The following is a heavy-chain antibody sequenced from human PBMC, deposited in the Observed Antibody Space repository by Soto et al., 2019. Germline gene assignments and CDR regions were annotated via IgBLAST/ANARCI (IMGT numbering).Heavy chain of an antibody. CDR3: ARRGSSFSRAWFGP. D-gene: IGHD6-13*01. CDR2: SYYSGST. J-gene: IGHJ5*02. Sequence: SETLSLTCTVSRGSICSSSHYWGWIRQPPGKGLEWIGSSYYSGSTYYNPSLKSRVTISVDTSKNQFSLRLSSVTAADTAVYYCARRGSSFSRAWFGPWGQRTLGTVSS. V-gene: IGHV4-39*01. CDR1: RGSICSSSHY.